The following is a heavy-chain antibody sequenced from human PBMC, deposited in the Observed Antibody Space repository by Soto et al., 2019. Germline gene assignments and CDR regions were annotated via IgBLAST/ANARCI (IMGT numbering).Heavy chain of an antibody. D-gene: IGHD1-26*01. CDR3: ARVGGSYSDY. CDR1: GYTFTSYA. Sequence: QVKLVQSGAEVKKPGASVKVSCKASGYTFTSYAMHWVRQAPGQRLEWMGWINAGNGNTKYSQKFQGRVTITRDTSASTDYMELSSLRSEDTAVYYCARVGGSYSDYWGQGTLVTVSS. CDR2: INAGNGNT. V-gene: IGHV1-3*01. J-gene: IGHJ4*02.